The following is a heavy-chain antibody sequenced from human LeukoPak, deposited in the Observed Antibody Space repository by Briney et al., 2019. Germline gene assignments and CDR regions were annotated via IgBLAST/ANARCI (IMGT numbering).Heavy chain of an antibody. D-gene: IGHD6-13*01. V-gene: IGHV4-61*02. CDR2: IYTSGST. CDR3: ARVAAAGTQVFDY. J-gene: IGHJ4*02. Sequence: PSETLSLTCTVSGGSISSGSYYWSWIRQPAGKGLEWIGRIYTSGSTNYNPSLKSRVTISVDTSKNQLSLKLSSVTAADTAVYYCARVAAAGTQVFDYWGQGTLVTVSS. CDR1: GGSISSGSYY.